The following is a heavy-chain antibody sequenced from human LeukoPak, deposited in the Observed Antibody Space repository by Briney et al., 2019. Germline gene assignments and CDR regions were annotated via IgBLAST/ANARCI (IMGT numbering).Heavy chain of an antibody. V-gene: IGHV4-61*01. D-gene: IGHD3-22*01. J-gene: IGHJ5*02. CDR1: GGSVSSGSYY. Sequence: SETLSLTCTVSGGSVSSGSYYWSWIRQPPGKGLEWIGYIYYSGSTNYNPSLKSRVTISVDTSKNRFSLKLSSVTAADTAEYYCASPRSYYDSSGYYISWGQGTLVTVSS. CDR3: ASPRSYYDSSGYYIS. CDR2: IYYSGST.